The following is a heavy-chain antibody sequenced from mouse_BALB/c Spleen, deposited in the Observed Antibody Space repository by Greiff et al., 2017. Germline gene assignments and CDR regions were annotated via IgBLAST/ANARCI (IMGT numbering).Heavy chain of an antibody. V-gene: IGHV1-9*01. D-gene: IGHD4-1*01. Sequence: QVQLQQSGAELMKPGVSVKISCKATGYTFSSYWIEWVKQRPGHGLEWIGEILPGSGSTNYNEKFKGKATFTADTSSNTAYMQLSSLTSEDSAVYYCARKPAGTGYAMDYWGQGTSVTVSS. CDR2: ILPGSGST. CDR3: ARKPAGTGYAMDY. CDR1: GYTFSSYW. J-gene: IGHJ4*01.